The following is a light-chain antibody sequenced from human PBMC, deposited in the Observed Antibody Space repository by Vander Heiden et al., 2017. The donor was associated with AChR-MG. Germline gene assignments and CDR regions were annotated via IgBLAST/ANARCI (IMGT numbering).Light chain of an antibody. Sequence: SSELTQDPAVSVALGQTVRTTCQGDSLRSYYPTWYQQKPGQAPVLVIYDKNNRPSGVPDRFSGSSSGNTASFTITGAQAEDEADDYCNCRDTSSNHRMFGGGTKLTVL. J-gene: IGLJ3*02. CDR2: DKN. CDR1: SLRSYY. V-gene: IGLV3-19*01. CDR3: NCRDTSSNHRM.